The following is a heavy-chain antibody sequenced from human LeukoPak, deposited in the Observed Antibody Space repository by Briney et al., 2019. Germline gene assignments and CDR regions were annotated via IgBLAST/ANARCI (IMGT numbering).Heavy chain of an antibody. J-gene: IGHJ4*02. Sequence: SETLSLTCTVSGGSISSDYWSWIRQPPGKGLEWIGYIYYSGSTNYNPSLKSRVTISVDTSKNHFSLNLTSVSAADTAVFYCARHGPFYGTAFYFDSWGQGTLVTVSS. CDR3: ARHGPFYGTAFYFDS. CDR2: IYYSGST. D-gene: IGHD4-17*01. V-gene: IGHV4-59*08. CDR1: GGSISSDY.